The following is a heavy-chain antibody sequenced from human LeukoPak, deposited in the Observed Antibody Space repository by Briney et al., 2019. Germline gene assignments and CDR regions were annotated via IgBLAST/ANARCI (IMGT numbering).Heavy chain of an antibody. CDR1: GFTFSSYW. V-gene: IGHV3-7*01. Sequence: GGSLRLSCAASGFTFSSYWMSWVRQAPGKGLEWVANIKQDGSEKYYVDSVKGRFTISRDNAKNSLYLQMNSLRAEDTAVYYCARDRDSSGYYYWGYWGQGSLVTVSS. D-gene: IGHD3-22*01. CDR2: IKQDGSEK. J-gene: IGHJ4*02. CDR3: ARDRDSSGYYYWGY.